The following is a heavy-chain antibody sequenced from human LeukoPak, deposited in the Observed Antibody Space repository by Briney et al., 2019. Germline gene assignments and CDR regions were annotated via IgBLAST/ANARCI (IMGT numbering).Heavy chain of an antibody. D-gene: IGHD6-13*01. J-gene: IGHJ4*02. CDR3: ARALLAADFDY. CDR1: GYSISSGYY. V-gene: IGHV4-38-2*02. CDR2: IYHSGST. Sequence: PSETLSLTCTVSGYSISSGYYWGWIRQPPGKGLEWSGSIYHSGSTYYNPSLKSRVTISVDTSKNQFSLKLSSVTAADTAVYYCARALLAADFDYWGQGTLVTVSS.